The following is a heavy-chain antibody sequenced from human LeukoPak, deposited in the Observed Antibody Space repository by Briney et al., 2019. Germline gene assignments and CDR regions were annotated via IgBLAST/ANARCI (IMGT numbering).Heavy chain of an antibody. CDR1: GFTFIDLH. CDR2: ISSGGDTI. Sequence: GGSLRLSCSLCGFTFIDLHVIWNRQTPGRGLEWLSYISSGGDTIYYADSTKGRFTISRDNAKNSLYLQINSLRVEDTAVYFCAKKQPTRKDVWPLLDLWGRGTVVTVSS. D-gene: IGHD6-13*01. CDR3: AKKQPTRKDVWPLLDL. J-gene: IGHJ5*02. V-gene: IGHV3-11*01.